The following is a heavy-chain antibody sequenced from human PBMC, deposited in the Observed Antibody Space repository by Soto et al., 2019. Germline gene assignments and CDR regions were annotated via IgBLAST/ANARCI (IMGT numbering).Heavy chain of an antibody. CDR1: AYTSTLYG. CDR2: IRAHNGET. Sequence: ASVKVSCKASAYTSTLYGITWVRQAPGQGLEWMGWIRAHNGETKLARKFQDRVTMTTDPSSNTVFMDLRTLTSDDTAVYYCATALGTSGWFDYWGQGTLVTVSS. J-gene: IGHJ4*02. CDR3: ATALGTSGWFDY. D-gene: IGHD6-19*01. V-gene: IGHV1-18*01.